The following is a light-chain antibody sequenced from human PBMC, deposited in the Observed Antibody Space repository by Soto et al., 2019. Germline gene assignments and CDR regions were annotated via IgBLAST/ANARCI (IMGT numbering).Light chain of an antibody. Sequence: EIVLTQSPGTLSLFAGERATLSCRATQSISSNYLAWYQQKPGQAPRLLIYIASRSATGIPDRFSGSGSGTDFTLTISRLEPEDSALYYCQQYGTSPWTFGQGTKVELK. CDR3: QQYGTSPWT. CDR1: QSISSNY. CDR2: IAS. V-gene: IGKV3-20*01. J-gene: IGKJ1*01.